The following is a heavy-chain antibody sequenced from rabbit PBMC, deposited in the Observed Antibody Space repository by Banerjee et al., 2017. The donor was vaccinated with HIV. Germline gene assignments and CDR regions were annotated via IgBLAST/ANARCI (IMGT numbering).Heavy chain of an antibody. CDR1: GFSFNNNYV. D-gene: IGHD6-1*01. J-gene: IGHJ4*01. CDR3: ARETAAYAGDTYTTGGNL. CDR2: INSNTGNT. Sequence: QEQLKETGGGLVKPGASLTLTCTASGFSFNNNYVMCWVRQAPGKGLEWIACINSNTGNTVYASWAKGPFTISKTSSTTVTLQMTSLTAADTATYFCARETAAYAGDTYTTGGNLWGPGTLVTVS. V-gene: IGHV1S45*01.